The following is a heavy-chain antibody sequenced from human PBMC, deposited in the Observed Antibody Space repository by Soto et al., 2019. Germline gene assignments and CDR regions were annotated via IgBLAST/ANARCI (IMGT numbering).Heavy chain of an antibody. V-gene: IGHV3-30*18. CDR3: AEASKLEYCSGGSCYYEVDYYYGMDV. Sequence: GGSLRLSCAASGFTFSTYGMHWVRQAPGKGLEWVAVISYDGSNKYYADSVKGRFIISRSRDNSKNTLYLQMNSLRVEDTAVYYCAEASKLEYCSGGSCYYEVDYYYGMDVWGQGTTVTVSS. CDR2: ISYDGSNK. J-gene: IGHJ6*02. D-gene: IGHD2-15*01. CDR1: GFTFSTYG.